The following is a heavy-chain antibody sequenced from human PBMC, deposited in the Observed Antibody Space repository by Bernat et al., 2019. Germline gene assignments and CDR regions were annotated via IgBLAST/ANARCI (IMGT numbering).Heavy chain of an antibody. J-gene: IGHJ4*02. V-gene: IGHV3-30*18. D-gene: IGHD3-22*01. Sequence: QVQLVESGGGVVQPGRSLRLSCAASGFTFSSYGMHWVRRAPGKGLEWVAVISYDGSNKYYATSVKGRFTISRDNSKNTLYLQMNSLRAEDTAVYYCAKWGRTYYYDSSGYSRFDYWGQGTLVTVSS. CDR1: GFTFSSYG. CDR3: AKWGRTYYYDSSGYSRFDY. CDR2: ISYDGSNK.